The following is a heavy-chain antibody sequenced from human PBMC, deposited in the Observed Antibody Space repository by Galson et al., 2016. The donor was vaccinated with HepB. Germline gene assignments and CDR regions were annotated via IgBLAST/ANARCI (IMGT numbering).Heavy chain of an antibody. J-gene: IGHJ6*02. CDR3: ARSYCSGSSCHLDYYYGMDV. CDR1: GTTFSNYT. D-gene: IGHD2-15*01. V-gene: IGHV1-69*13. Sequence: SVKVSCKASGTTFSNYTINWVRQAPGQGLEWMGGIIPIFATANYAQNFEGRVTITADESTSTAYMDLSSLRSEDTAVYYCARSYCSGSSCHLDYYYGMDVWGQGTTVTVSS. CDR2: IIPIFATA.